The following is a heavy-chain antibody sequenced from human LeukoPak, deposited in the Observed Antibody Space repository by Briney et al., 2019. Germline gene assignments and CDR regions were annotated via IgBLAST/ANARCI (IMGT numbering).Heavy chain of an antibody. J-gene: IGHJ5*02. CDR1: GYTFTSYG. V-gene: IGHV1-18*01. D-gene: IGHD2-2*02. CDR3: ARRGKGYCSSTSCYTRSWFDP. Sequence: ASVKVSCKASGYTFTSYGISWVRQAPGQGLEWMGWISAYNGNTNYAQKLQGRVTMTTDTSTSTAYMELRSLRSDDTAVCYCARRGKGYCSSTSCYTRSWFDPWGQGTLVTVSS. CDR2: ISAYNGNT.